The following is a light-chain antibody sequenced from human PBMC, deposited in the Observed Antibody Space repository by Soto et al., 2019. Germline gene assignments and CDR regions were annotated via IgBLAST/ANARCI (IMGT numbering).Light chain of an antibody. V-gene: IGKV3-15*01. CDR3: QQANSFPIT. J-gene: IGKJ5*01. CDR2: GAS. CDR1: ESVSIS. Sequence: EIVMTQSTATLSVSPGESVTLSCRTSESVSISLAWYQQKPGQAPGLLIYGASNRATGIPARSSGSGSGTEFTLTISSLQSEDFATYYCQQANSFPITFGQGTRLEIK.